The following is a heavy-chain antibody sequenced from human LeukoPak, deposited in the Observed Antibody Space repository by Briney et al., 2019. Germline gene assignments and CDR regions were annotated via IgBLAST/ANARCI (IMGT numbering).Heavy chain of an antibody. Sequence: SETLSLTCTVSGGYISSSNYYWSWIRQPPGRELEWIASINYGGTTYYNPSLKSRVTIFVDTSKNQFSLRLSSVTAADTAVYLCARYVVSGSGRYYFDYWGQGSLVTVSS. CDR2: INYGGTT. V-gene: IGHV4-39*01. D-gene: IGHD3-10*01. J-gene: IGHJ4*02. CDR1: GGYISSSNYY. CDR3: ARYVVSGSGRYYFDY.